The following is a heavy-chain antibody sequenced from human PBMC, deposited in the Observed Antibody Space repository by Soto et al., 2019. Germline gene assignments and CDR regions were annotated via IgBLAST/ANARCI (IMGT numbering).Heavy chain of an antibody. CDR3: AGRAVATPFPMDV. V-gene: IGHV3-53*01. CDR2: IYSGGST. J-gene: IGHJ6*02. Sequence: PGGSLRLSCAASGFTVSSNYMSWVRQAPGKGLEWVSVIYSGGSTYYADSVKGRFTISRDNSKNTLYLQMNSLRAEDTAVYYCAGRAVATPFPMDVWGQGTTVTVSS. D-gene: IGHD2-15*01. CDR1: GFTVSSNY.